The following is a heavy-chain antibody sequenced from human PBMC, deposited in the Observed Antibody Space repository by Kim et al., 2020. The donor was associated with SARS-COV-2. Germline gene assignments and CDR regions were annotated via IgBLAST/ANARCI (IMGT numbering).Heavy chain of an antibody. J-gene: IGHJ4*02. D-gene: IGHD4-17*01. CDR3: AREGGDYSIDY. V-gene: IGHV7-4-1*02. Sequence: TYAQGFTGQFVFSLDTSVSTAYLQISSLKAEDTAVYYCAREGGDYSIDYWGQGTLVTVSS.